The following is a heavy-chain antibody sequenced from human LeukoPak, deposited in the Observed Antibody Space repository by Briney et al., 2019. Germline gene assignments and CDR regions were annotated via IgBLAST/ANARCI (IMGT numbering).Heavy chain of an antibody. CDR3: TKGSYYDNSGRAYFDN. Sequence: GGSLRLSCVASGFTFGNHWMHWVRQAPGKGLEWVANIKEDGSEKYFVDSGKGRFSISRDNSKNTLYLQMNSLRAEDTAVYYCTKGSYYDNSGRAYFDNWGQGTLVTVSS. CDR2: IKEDGSEK. J-gene: IGHJ4*02. D-gene: IGHD3-22*01. V-gene: IGHV3-7*03. CDR1: GFTFGNHW.